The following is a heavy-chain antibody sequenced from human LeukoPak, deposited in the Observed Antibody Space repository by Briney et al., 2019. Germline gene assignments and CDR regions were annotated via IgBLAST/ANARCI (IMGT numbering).Heavy chain of an antibody. D-gene: IGHD6-19*01. CDR3: ARQHIAVAGTSDY. J-gene: IGHJ4*02. Sequence: GGSLRLSCAASGFTLSSYSMNWVRQAPGKGLEWVSSISSSSSYIYYADSVKGRFTISRDNAKNSLYLQMNSLRAEDTAVYYCARQHIAVAGTSDYWGQGTLVTVSS. CDR2: ISSSSSYI. CDR1: GFTLSSYS. V-gene: IGHV3-21*01.